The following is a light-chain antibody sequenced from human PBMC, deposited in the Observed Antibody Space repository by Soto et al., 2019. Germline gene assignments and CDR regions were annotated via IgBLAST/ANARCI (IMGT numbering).Light chain of an antibody. Sequence: QSALTQPPSASGTPGQRVTISCSGSSSNIGTNTVNWYQQFPGSAPQLLLYNTNQRPSVVPGRFSGSKSGTSASLAISGLQSADHADYYWAAWDGSRDVEVFGGGTKLTVL. CDR2: NTN. CDR3: AAWDGSRDVEV. CDR1: SSNIGTNT. J-gene: IGLJ2*01. V-gene: IGLV1-44*01.